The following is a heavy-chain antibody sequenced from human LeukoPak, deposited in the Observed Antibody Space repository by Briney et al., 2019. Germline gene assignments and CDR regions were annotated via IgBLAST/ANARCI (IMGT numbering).Heavy chain of an antibody. Sequence: SETLSLTCTVSGGSISSYYWSWIRQPPGKGLEWIGYISYSGSTNYNPSLKSRVTISADTSKNQFSLKLNSVTTADTAVYYCARGGGGSPVSQFDPWGQGTLVTVSS. CDR3: ARGGGGSPVSQFDP. J-gene: IGHJ5*02. CDR2: ISYSGST. CDR1: GGSISSYY. D-gene: IGHD2/OR15-2a*01. V-gene: IGHV4-59*01.